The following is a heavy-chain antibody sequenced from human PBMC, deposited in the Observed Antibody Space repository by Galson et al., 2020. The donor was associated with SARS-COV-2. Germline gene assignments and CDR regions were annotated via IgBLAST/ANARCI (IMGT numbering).Heavy chain of an antibody. CDR3: ARDSDVYGDYEAFDP. V-gene: IGHV3-33*01. CDR1: GFTFSSYG. CDR2: IWYDGSNK. Sequence: GGSLRLSCAASGFTFSSYGMHWVRQAPGKGLEWVAVIWYDGSNKYYADSVKGRFTISRDNSKNTLYLQMNSLRAEDTAVYYCARDSDVYGDYEAFDPWGQGTLVTVSS. D-gene: IGHD4-17*01. J-gene: IGHJ5*02.